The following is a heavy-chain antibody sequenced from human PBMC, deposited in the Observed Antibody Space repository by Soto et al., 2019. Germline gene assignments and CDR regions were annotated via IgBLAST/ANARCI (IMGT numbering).Heavy chain of an antibody. CDR2: IIPIFGTA. J-gene: IGHJ5*02. Sequence: QVQLVQSGAELKKPGSSVKVSCKASGGTFSSYAISWVRQAPGQGLEWMGGIIPIFGTANYAQTFQGRVTIPADESTSTAYMELSRLRSEDTAVYYCARGGGMLSPQVPPHNWFDPWGQGTLGTVSS. V-gene: IGHV1-69*12. D-gene: IGHD3-16*01. CDR3: ARGGGMLSPQVPPHNWFDP. CDR1: GGTFSSYA.